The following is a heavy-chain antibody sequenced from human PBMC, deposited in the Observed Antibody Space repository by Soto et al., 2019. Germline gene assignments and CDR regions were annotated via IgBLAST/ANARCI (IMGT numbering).Heavy chain of an antibody. J-gene: IGHJ5*02. V-gene: IGHV3-53*01. Sequence: GVSMRLSFAASGFTVSSNYMSWVRQAPGKGLEWVSVIYSGGSTYYADSVKGRFTISRHNSKNTLYLQMNSLRAEGTAVYYCAKEPSSSWYYNTWFDPWGPGTLVTVSS. CDR3: AKEPSSSWYYNTWFDP. CDR2: IYSGGST. D-gene: IGHD6-13*01. CDR1: GFTVSSNY.